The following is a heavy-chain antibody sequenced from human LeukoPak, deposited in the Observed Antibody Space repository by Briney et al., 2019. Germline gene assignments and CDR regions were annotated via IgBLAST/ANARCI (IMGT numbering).Heavy chain of an antibody. D-gene: IGHD4-17*01. V-gene: IGHV3-9*01. J-gene: IGHJ4*02. CDR1: GFTFDDYA. CDR2: ISWNSGSI. CDR3: AREYYGDYYFDY. Sequence: GGSLRLSCAASGFTFDDYAMHWVRQAPGKGLEWVSGISWNSGSIGYADSVKGRFTISRDNAKNSLYLQMNSLRAEDTAVYYCAREYYGDYYFDYWGQGTLVTVSS.